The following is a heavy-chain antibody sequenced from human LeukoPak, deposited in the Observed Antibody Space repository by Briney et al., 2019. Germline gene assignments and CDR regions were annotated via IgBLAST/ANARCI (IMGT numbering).Heavy chain of an antibody. CDR1: GGTFSSYA. D-gene: IGHD5-18*01. Sequence: ASVKVSCKASGGTFSSYAISWVRQAPGQGLEWMGGIIPIFGTANYAQKFQGRVTITADESTSTAYMELSSLRSEGTAVYYCARMTAFVDTAMDKTKYYFDYWGQGTLVTVSS. CDR2: IIPIFGTA. J-gene: IGHJ4*02. V-gene: IGHV1-69*13. CDR3: ARMTAFVDTAMDKTKYYFDY.